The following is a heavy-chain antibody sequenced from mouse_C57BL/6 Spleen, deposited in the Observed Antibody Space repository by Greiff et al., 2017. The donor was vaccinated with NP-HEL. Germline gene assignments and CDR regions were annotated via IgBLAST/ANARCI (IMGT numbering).Heavy chain of an antibody. J-gene: IGHJ2*01. Sequence: QVQLQQSGAELVKPGASVKLSCKASGYTFTSYWMQWVKQRPGQGLEWIGEIDPSDSYTNYNQKFKGKATLTVDTSSSTAYMQLSSLTSEDSAVYYCATGGNYGDYWGQGTTLTVSS. V-gene: IGHV1-50*01. D-gene: IGHD1-1*02. CDR2: IDPSDSYT. CDR1: GYTFTSYW. CDR3: ATGGNYGDY.